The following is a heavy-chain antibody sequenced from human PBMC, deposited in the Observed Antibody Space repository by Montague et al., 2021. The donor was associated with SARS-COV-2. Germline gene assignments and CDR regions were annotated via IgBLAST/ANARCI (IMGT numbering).Heavy chain of an antibody. Sequence: SKTLSLTCTVSGGSISSSSYYWGWIRQPPGKGLEWIGSIHYSGSTYYNPSLKNRVTISVDTSKKHFSLKLSSVTAADTAVYFCAAQSSGGYCSSSSCYVWFDPWGQGTLVTVSS. CDR3: AAQSSGGYCSSSSCYVWFDP. CDR2: IHYSGST. D-gene: IGHD2-2*01. CDR1: GGSISSSSYY. J-gene: IGHJ5*02. V-gene: IGHV4-39*01.